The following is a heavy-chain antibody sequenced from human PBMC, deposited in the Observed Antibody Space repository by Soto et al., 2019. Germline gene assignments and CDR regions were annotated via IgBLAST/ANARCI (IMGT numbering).Heavy chain of an antibody. V-gene: IGHV5-51*01. CDR3: ARRLRRGTCDY. CDR2: IYPGDSDT. D-gene: IGHD3-16*01. Sequence: GESLKISCKGSGYIFATYWIGWVRQMPGKGLEWMGIIYPGDSDTNYSPSFEGQVTISVDKSISTAYLQWSSLKASDTAMYYCARRLRRGTCDYLGQGTLVTGSS. CDR1: GYIFATYW. J-gene: IGHJ4*02.